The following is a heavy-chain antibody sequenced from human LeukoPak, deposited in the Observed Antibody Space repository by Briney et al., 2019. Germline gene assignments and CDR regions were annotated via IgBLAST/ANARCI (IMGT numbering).Heavy chain of an antibody. J-gene: IGHJ4*02. CDR2: IYYSGST. CDR3: ARGLSIAARGGMSVADY. Sequence: PSETLSLTCTVSGGSISSSSYYWGWIRQPPGKGLEWIGSIYYSGSTYYNPSLKSRVTISVDTSKNQFSLKLSSVTAADTAVYYCARGLSIAARGGMSVADYWGQGTLVTVSS. CDR1: GGSISSSSYY. V-gene: IGHV4-39*07. D-gene: IGHD6-6*01.